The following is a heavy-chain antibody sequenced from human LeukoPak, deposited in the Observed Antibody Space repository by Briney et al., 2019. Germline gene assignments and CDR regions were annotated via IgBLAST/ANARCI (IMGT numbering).Heavy chain of an antibody. CDR1: GFTFSDYN. Sequence: GGSLRLSCAASGFTFSDYNMRWIRQAPGKGLEWVSSISRSGSTKYYADSVKGRFTISRDNAKNSLFLQMNSLRAEDTAVYYCARGREGSGSYFIGQFDYWGQGTLVTVSS. V-gene: IGHV3-11*01. J-gene: IGHJ4*02. D-gene: IGHD1-26*01. CDR2: ISRSGSTK. CDR3: ARGREGSGSYFIGQFDY.